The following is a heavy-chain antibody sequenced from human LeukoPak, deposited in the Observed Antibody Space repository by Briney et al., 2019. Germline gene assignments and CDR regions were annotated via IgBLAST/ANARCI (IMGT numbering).Heavy chain of an antibody. Sequence: GGSPRLSCAASGFTFSSYGMHWVRQAPGKGLEWVAVIWYDGSNKYYADSVKGRFTISRDNSKNTLYLQMNSLRAEDTAVYYCARAQYYYDSSGWGAFDIWGQGTMVTVSS. CDR3: ARAQYYYDSSGWGAFDI. CDR1: GFTFSSYG. D-gene: IGHD3-22*01. J-gene: IGHJ3*02. V-gene: IGHV3-33*01. CDR2: IWYDGSNK.